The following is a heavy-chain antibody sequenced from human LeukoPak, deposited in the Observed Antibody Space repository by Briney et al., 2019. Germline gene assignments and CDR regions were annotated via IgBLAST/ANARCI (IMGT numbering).Heavy chain of an antibody. CDR1: GYTFTGYN. V-gene: IGHV1-2*02. J-gene: IGHJ4*02. Sequence: ASVKVSCKASGYTFTGYNMHWVRQAPGQGLEWMGWINPNSGGTNYAQKFQGRVTMTRDTSISTAYMELSRLRSDDTAVCYCPREDSGIAVDYWGQGTLVTVSS. CDR3: PREDSGIAVDY. CDR2: INPNSGGT. D-gene: IGHD6-19*01.